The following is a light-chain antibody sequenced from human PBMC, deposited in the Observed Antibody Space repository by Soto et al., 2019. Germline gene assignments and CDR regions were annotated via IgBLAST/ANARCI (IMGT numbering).Light chain of an antibody. CDR2: SNN. CDR1: SSNIGSNT. CDR3: AAWDDSLNGYV. J-gene: IGLJ1*01. Sequence: QCLLTQPASASGTPGRGVTISSSGSSSNIGSNTVNWYQQLPGTAPKLLIYSNNQRPSGVPDRFSGSKSGTSASLAISGLQSEDEADYYCAAWDDSLNGYVFGTGTKVTVL. V-gene: IGLV1-44*01.